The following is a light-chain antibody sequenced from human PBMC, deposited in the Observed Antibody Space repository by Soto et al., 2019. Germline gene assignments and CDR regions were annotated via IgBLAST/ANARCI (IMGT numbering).Light chain of an antibody. CDR2: AAS. CDR1: QSISRY. CDR3: QHSYSTPNI. V-gene: IGKV1-39*01. J-gene: IGKJ2*01. Sequence: DIQMTQSPSSLSASVGDRVTITCRASQSISRYLNWYQQKPGKAPKLLIYAASSLQSGVPSRFSGSASGTDVTLTISSLQPEDFATYYSQHSYSTPNICGTGPKMEIK.